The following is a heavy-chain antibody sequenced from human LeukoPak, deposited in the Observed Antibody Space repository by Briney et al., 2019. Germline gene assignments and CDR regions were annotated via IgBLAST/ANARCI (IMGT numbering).Heavy chain of an antibody. CDR3: ARLVRQLALNWFDP. D-gene: IGHD6-13*01. CDR2: IYYSGST. Sequence: SETLSLTCTVSGGSISSGGYYRSWIRQHPGKGLEWIGYIYYSGSTYYNPSLKSRVTISVDTSKNQFSLKLSSVTAADTAVYYCARLVRQLALNWFDPWGQGTLVTVSS. CDR1: GGSISSGGYY. V-gene: IGHV4-31*03. J-gene: IGHJ5*02.